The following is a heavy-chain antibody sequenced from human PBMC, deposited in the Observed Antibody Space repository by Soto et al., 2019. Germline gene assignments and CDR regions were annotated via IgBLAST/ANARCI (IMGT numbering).Heavy chain of an antibody. CDR1: GLTVSTNP. V-gene: IGHV3-66*01. J-gene: IGHJ4*02. CDR3: ARDGSGH. Sequence: EVQVVESGGGLVQPGGSLRLSCAASGLTVSTNPMSWVRQAPGKGLEWVSVIYTGGGTHYADSVKGRFTISRDNSKNTVNLQMNRLRPEETAVYYCARDGSGHWGQGTLVTVSS. CDR2: IYTGGGT.